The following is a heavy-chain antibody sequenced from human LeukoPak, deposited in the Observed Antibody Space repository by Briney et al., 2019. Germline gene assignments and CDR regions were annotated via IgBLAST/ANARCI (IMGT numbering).Heavy chain of an antibody. J-gene: IGHJ3*01. CDR3: ARDRSHDDAFDL. Sequence: GGSLRLSCEASGFSFSYYNFNWVSQAPGKGLEWVSSISSGIDMYYADSLKGRFTISRDNAKLHLYLHMSSLRVEDTAVYYCARDRSHDDAFDLWGQGTMVTVSS. CDR1: GFSFSYYN. D-gene: IGHD3-16*01. CDR2: ISSGIDM. V-gene: IGHV3-69-1*01.